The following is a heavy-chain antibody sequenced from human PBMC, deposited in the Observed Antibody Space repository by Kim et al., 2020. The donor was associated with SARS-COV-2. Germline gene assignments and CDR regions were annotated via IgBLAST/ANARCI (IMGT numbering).Heavy chain of an antibody. Sequence: GGSLRLSCAASGFTFSSYSMNWVRQAPGKGLEWVSSISSSSSYIYYADSVKGRFTISRDNAKNSLYLQMNSLRAEDTAVYYCARELGFKVIAVAGSVGYGMDVWGQGTTVTVSS. CDR1: GFTFSSYS. CDR2: ISSSSSYI. D-gene: IGHD6-19*01. CDR3: ARELGFKVIAVAGSVGYGMDV. V-gene: IGHV3-21*01. J-gene: IGHJ6*02.